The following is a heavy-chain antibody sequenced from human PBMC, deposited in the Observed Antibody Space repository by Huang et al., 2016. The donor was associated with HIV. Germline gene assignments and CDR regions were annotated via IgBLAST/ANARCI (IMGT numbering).Heavy chain of an antibody. D-gene: IGHD3-22*01. CDR1: GGTFSSSA. CDR3: ARYGSVGYLFS. Sequence: QVQLVQSGAEVRRPGSSVRVSCKASGGTFSSSAISWVRQAPGQWLEWMVGFIPVTATAHYAQNCQGRLTVSADRSTSTGYMTLSSLRSEDTAVYYCARYGSVGYLFSWGQGTLVTVSS. CDR2: FIPVTATA. V-gene: IGHV1-69*06. J-gene: IGHJ5*02.